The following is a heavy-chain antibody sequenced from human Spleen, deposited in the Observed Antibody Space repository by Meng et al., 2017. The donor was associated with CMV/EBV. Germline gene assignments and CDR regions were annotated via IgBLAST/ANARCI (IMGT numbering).Heavy chain of an antibody. Sequence: GESLKISCAASGFTFSSYSMNWVRQAPGKGLEWVSSISSSSSYIYYADSVKGRFTISRDNAKNSLYLQMNSLRAEDTAVYYCAREVWELHRQTAYFDYWGQGTLVTSPQ. CDR2: ISSSSSYI. J-gene: IGHJ4*02. V-gene: IGHV3-21*01. CDR3: AREVWELHRQTAYFDY. D-gene: IGHD1-26*01. CDR1: GFTFSSYS.